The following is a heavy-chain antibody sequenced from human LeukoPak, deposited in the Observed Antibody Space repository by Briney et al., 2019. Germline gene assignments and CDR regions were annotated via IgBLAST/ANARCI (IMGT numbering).Heavy chain of an antibody. CDR3: ARVGYSSGWSHFDS. Sequence: PGGSLRLSCAASGFMFSNHAMSWVRQAPGKGLEWVSGISTRGGGIYYAESVKGRFTISRDNARNTLYLQMSSLRAEDTAVYFCARVGYSSGWSHFDSWGQGTLVTVSS. J-gene: IGHJ4*02. CDR2: ISTRGGGI. D-gene: IGHD6-19*01. V-gene: IGHV3-23*01. CDR1: GFMFSNHA.